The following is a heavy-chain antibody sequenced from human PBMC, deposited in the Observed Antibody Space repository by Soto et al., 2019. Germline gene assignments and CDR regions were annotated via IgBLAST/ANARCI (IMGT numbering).Heavy chain of an antibody. Sequence: SETLSLTCTVSGGSISSYYWSWIRQPAGKGLEWIGRIYTSGSTNYNPSLKSRVTMSVDTSKNQFSLKLSSVTAADTAVYYCARDFSSTSLRSWFDPWGQGTLVTVSS. CDR2: IYTSGST. J-gene: IGHJ5*02. CDR1: GGSISSYY. V-gene: IGHV4-4*07. CDR3: ARDFSSTSLRSWFDP. D-gene: IGHD2-2*01.